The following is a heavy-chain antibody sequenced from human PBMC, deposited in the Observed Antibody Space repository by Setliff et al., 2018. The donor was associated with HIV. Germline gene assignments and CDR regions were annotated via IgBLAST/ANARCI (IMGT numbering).Heavy chain of an antibody. CDR1: GGSIGSGGYS. Sequence: PSETLSLTCAVSGGSIGSGGYSWSWIRQPPGRGLEWVGYIYHVGGTYYNPSLRSRVTLSVDRSKNLFSLKLTSVTAADTAVYYCASSVDNYGDNRWFDPWGQGTLVTVSS. CDR2: IYHVGGT. J-gene: IGHJ5*02. D-gene: IGHD4-17*01. V-gene: IGHV4-30-2*01. CDR3: ASSVDNYGDNRWFDP.